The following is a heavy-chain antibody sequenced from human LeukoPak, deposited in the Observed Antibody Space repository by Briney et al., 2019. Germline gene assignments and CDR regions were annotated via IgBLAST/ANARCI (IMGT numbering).Heavy chain of an antibody. CDR1: GYTFTSYG. CDR3: ARDSPNYYYGSGSPFGY. Sequence: ASVKVSCKASGYTFTSYGISWVRQAPGQGLEWMGWISAYNGNTNYAQKLQGGVTMTTDTSTSTAYMELRSLRSDDTAVYYCARDSPNYYYGSGSPFGYWGQGTLVTVSS. J-gene: IGHJ4*02. D-gene: IGHD3-10*01. V-gene: IGHV1-18*01. CDR2: ISAYNGNT.